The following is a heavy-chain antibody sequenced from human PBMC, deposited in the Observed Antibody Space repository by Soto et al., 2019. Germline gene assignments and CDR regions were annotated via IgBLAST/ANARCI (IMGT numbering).Heavy chain of an antibody. J-gene: IGHJ4*02. CDR1: GFTFSGYA. Sequence: EVQLLESGGGLVQPGGSLRLSCAASGFTFSGYAMSWVRQAPGKGLEWMSTITGGGGSTYFADSVKGRITISRDNSKNTLYLQVNSLRAEDTAVYYCAKALGVYYFDYLGQGTLVTVSS. CDR3: AKALGVYYFDY. CDR2: ITGGGGST. D-gene: IGHD3-10*01. V-gene: IGHV3-23*01.